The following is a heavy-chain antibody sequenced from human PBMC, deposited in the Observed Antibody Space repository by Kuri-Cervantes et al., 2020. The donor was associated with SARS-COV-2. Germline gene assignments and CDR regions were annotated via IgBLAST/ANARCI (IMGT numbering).Heavy chain of an antibody. CDR1: GFTFSSYG. D-gene: IGHD3-3*01. J-gene: IGHJ4*02. CDR3: ARFGIRITIFGVLKGFDY. CDR2: IWYDGSNK. Sequence: GGSLRLSCAASGFTFSSYGMHWVRQAPGKGLEWVTVIWYDGSNKYYADSVKGRFTISRYNSKNTLYLQMNSLRAEGTAVYYCARFGIRITIFGVLKGFDYWGQGTLVTVSS. V-gene: IGHV3-33*01.